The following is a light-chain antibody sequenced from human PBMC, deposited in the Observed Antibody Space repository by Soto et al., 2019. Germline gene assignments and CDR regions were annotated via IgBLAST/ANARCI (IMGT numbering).Light chain of an antibody. CDR2: DVY. CDR1: SSDVGGYNY. CDR3: SSYTTRSTVV. V-gene: IGLV2-14*01. Sequence: QSALTQPASVSGSPGQSITISCTGTSSDVGGYNYVSWFQQQPGKAPNLMIYDVYRRPSGVSYRFSGSKSSNTASLTISGLQGEDEADYYCSSYTTRSTVVFGGGTKVTVL. J-gene: IGLJ2*01.